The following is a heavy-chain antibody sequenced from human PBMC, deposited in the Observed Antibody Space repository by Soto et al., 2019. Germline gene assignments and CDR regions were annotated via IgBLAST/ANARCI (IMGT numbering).Heavy chain of an antibody. J-gene: IGHJ2*01. V-gene: IGHV3-30*15. CDR1: GFTFSTYA. CDR3: ARETYYSGHVIGNLDL. D-gene: IGHD5-12*01. Sequence: QVQLVESGGGVVQPGGSMRLACAASGFTFSTYAMQWVRQAPCKGLEWVSVVSSEGGTQFYADSVKCRFTISRDNSKNSLYLQMSSLTIEDAAIYYCARETYYSGHVIGNLDLWGRGTLVTVSS. CDR2: VSSEGGTQ.